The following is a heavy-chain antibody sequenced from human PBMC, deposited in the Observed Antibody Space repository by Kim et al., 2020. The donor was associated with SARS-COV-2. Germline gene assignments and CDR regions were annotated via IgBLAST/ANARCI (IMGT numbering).Heavy chain of an antibody. CDR3: AREEGFFDY. J-gene: IGHJ4*02. CDR2: NK. V-gene: IGHV3-30*01. Sequence: NKYYAGSGKGRFTISRDNSKNTLYLQMNSLRAEDTAVYYCAREEGFFDYWGQGTLVTVSS.